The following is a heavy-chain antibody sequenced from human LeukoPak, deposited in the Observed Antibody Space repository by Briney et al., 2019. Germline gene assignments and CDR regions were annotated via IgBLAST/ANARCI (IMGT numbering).Heavy chain of an antibody. V-gene: IGHV3-11*06. CDR3: ARDFGSGWYGYFQH. CDR1: GFTFSDSY. CDR2: ISGSSTYT. D-gene: IGHD6-19*01. J-gene: IGHJ1*01. Sequence: GGSLRLSCAASGFTFSDSYMSWIRQAPGKGLEWISYISGSSTYTNYADSVKGRFTISRDNAKKSLYLQMNSLRGEDTAVYYCARDFGSGWYGYFQHWGRGTLVTVSS.